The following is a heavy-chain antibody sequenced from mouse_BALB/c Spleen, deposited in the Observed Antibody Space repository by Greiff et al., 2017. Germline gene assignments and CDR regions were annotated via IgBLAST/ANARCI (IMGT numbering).Heavy chain of an antibody. CDR2: IWSGGST. V-gene: IGHV2-2*02. CDR3: ARSIGGYYDSWFAY. Sequence: QVQLKESGPGLVQPSQSLSITCTVSGFSLTSYGVHWVRQSPGKGLEWLGVIWSGGSTDYNAAFISRLSISKDNSKSQVFFKMNSLQANDTAIYYCARSIGGYYDSWFAYWGQGTLVTVSA. D-gene: IGHD2-3*01. J-gene: IGHJ3*01. CDR1: GFSLTSYG.